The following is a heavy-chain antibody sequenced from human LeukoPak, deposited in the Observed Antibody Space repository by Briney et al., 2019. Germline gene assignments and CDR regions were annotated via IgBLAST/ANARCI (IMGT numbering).Heavy chain of an antibody. CDR3: ARDSLHNRGKKHYYYYYYMDV. D-gene: IGHD1-1*01. Sequence: ASVKVSCKVSGYTLTELSIHWVRQAPGKGLEWMGGFDPEDGEAIYAQKFRGRVTVTEDSSTDSAYMEVRSLRSEDTAVYYCARDSLHNRGKKHYYYYYYMDVWGKGTTVTISS. J-gene: IGHJ6*03. V-gene: IGHV1-24*01. CDR2: FDPEDGEA. CDR1: GYTLTELS.